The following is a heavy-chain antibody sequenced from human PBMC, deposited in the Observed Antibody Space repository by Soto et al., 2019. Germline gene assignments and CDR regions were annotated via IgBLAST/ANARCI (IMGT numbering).Heavy chain of an antibody. CDR2: IYYSGST. CDR3: ARGRSGWLPRDFDY. D-gene: IGHD6-19*01. J-gene: IGHJ4*02. V-gene: IGHV4-61*01. CDR1: GGSVSSGSYY. Sequence: PSETLSLTCTVSGGSVSSGSYYWSWIRQPPGKGLEWIGYIYYSGSTNYNPSLKSRVTISVDTSKNQFSLKLSSVTAADTAVYYCARGRSGWLPRDFDYWGQGTLVTVSS.